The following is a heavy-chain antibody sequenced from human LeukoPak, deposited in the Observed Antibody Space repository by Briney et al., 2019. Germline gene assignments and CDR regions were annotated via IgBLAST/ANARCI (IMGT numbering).Heavy chain of an antibody. D-gene: IGHD5/OR15-5a*01. V-gene: IGHV3-7*01. Sequence: PGGSLRLSCTVSGFTFSGYWMSWVRQAPGKGLEWVANIRDDGGLKNYVDSVKGRFTISRDNAKNSVSLQMNSLRAEDTAVYYCAXXLXXXXXDYWXXGTLVTVS. CDR1: GFTFSGYW. J-gene: IGHJ4*01. CDR3: AXXLXXXXXDY. CDR2: IRDDGGLK.